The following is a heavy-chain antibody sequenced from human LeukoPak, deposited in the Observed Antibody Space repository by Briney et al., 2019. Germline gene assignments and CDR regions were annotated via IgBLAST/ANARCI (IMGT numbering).Heavy chain of an antibody. CDR3: ARDPGYYDILTGYYLTGDGRRHWYFDL. CDR2: IYYSGST. V-gene: IGHV4-30-4*02. J-gene: IGHJ2*01. Sequence: SETLSLTCTVSGGSISSGDYYWSWIRQPPGKGLEWIGYIYYSGSTYYNPSLKSRVTISVDTSKNQFSLKLSSVTAADTAVYYCARDPGYYDILTGYYLTGDGRRHWYFDLWGRGTLVTVSS. D-gene: IGHD3-9*01. CDR1: GGSISSGDYY.